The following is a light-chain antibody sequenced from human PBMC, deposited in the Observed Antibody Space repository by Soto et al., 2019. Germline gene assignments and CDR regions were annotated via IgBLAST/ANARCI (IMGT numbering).Light chain of an antibody. J-gene: IGKJ1*01. V-gene: IGKV3-11*01. CDR2: DAS. Sequence: EIVLTQSPATLSLSPGERATLSCRASQSVGSYLAWYQQKPGQAPRLLIFDASNRATGIPARFSGSGAGTDFTLTISSLEPEDFAVYYCQQRSDWSPWTFGQGTKVEIK. CDR1: QSVGSY. CDR3: QQRSDWSPWT.